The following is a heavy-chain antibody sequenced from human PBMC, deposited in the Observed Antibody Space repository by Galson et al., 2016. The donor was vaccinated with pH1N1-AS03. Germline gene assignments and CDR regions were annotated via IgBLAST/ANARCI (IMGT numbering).Heavy chain of an antibody. J-gene: IGHJ4*02. D-gene: IGHD2-15*01. CDR3: AHRRSWHCSGYRCYSRFDN. CDR1: GFALSTTGKG. Sequence: PALVQPTQTLTLTCSFSGFALSTTGKGVGWVRQPPGKALEWVTLIYLHDGTTYTPPLQFTHRITKGTTIYQVVLTMTNMSPVDTAAYYCAHRRSWHCSGYRCYSRFDNWGQGTPVTVTS. V-gene: IGHV2-5*08. CDR2: IYLHDGT.